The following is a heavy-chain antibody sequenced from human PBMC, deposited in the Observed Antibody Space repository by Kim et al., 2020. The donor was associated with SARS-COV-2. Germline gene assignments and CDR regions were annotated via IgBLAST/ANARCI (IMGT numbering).Heavy chain of an antibody. CDR1: GFTFDDYA. V-gene: IGHV3-9*01. D-gene: IGHD6-13*01. J-gene: IGHJ4*01. CDR2: ISWNSGSI. CDR3: SSRCIIRWSYF. Sequence: GGSLRLSCAASGFTFDDYAMHWVRQAPGKSLEWVSGISWNSGSIFSAASVYCRFTISCDNAPHSLYPHIHILRAEVTALYYFSSRCIIRWSYF.